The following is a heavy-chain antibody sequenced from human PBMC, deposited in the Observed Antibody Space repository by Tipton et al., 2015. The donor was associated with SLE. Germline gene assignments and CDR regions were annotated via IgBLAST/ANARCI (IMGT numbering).Heavy chain of an antibody. D-gene: IGHD6-13*01. Sequence: LRLSCAVSGGSVSGYYWSWIRQPAGKGLEWIGHIYTSGSTNYNPSLKSRVTISVDTSKNQFSLKLSSVTAADTAVYYCARVGSYSSSFDYWGQGTLVTVSS. J-gene: IGHJ4*02. CDR1: GGSVSGYY. V-gene: IGHV4-4*07. CDR3: ARVGSYSSSFDY. CDR2: IYTSGST.